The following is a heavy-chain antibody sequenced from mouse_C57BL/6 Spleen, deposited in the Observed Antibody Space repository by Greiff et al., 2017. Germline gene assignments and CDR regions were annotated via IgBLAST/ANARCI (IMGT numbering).Heavy chain of an antibody. CDR2: IDPEDGDT. J-gene: IGHJ3*01. CDR1: GFNIKDYY. D-gene: IGHD2-4*01. Sequence: VQLQQSGAELVRPGASVKLSCTASGFNIKDYYMHWVKQRPEQGLEWIGRIDPEDGDTEYAPKFQGKATMTAEPSPNTAYPQLSSLTSDDTAVYYCTRIYYDYGVGFAYWGQGTLVTVSA. V-gene: IGHV14-1*01. CDR3: TRIYYDYGVGFAY.